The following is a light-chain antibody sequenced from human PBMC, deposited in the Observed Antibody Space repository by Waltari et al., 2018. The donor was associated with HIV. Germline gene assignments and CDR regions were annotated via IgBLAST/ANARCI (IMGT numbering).Light chain of an antibody. V-gene: IGLV3-21*04. CDR3: QVWLSSSDHPV. CDR2: YDT. Sequence: SYVLTQPPSVSVAPGETAKITCGGDNIASESVSWYQQKAGQAPVLVIYYDTDRPSGIPERVSGSTSENTATLTISRVEAGDEADYHCQVWLSSSDHPVFGGGTKLTVL. J-gene: IGLJ2*01. CDR1: NIASES.